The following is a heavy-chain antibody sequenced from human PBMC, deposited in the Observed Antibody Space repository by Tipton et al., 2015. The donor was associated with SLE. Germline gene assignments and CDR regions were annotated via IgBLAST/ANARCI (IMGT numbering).Heavy chain of an antibody. Sequence: GLVKPSETLSLTCTVSGDSISSNSYYWGWVRQPPGKGLEWIGSIYFSGYTYYNPSLKSRVTISIDTSKNQFSLILTSVTAADTAVYYCARLSGRFGDRVRFDDWGQGTLVAVSA. CDR2: IYFSGYT. J-gene: IGHJ4*02. CDR3: ARLSGRFGDRVRFDD. V-gene: IGHV4-39*01. D-gene: IGHD3-10*01. CDR1: GDSISSNSYY.